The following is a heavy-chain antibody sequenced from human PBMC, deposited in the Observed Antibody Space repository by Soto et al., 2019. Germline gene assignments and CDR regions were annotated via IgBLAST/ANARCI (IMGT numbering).Heavy chain of an antibody. CDR3: VRDCAEGCVHS. CDR1: GLSFSTCW. CDR2: IDNDGSSK. V-gene: IGHV3-74*01. Sequence: GGSLRLSCVASGLSFSTCWMHWVRQAPGKGLVWISRIDNDGSSKLYADSVKGRFTTSRDNARSTLYLQMDRLRADDTAVYFCVRDCAEGCVHSWGQGNLVTVSS. D-gene: IGHD2-21*01. J-gene: IGHJ4*02.